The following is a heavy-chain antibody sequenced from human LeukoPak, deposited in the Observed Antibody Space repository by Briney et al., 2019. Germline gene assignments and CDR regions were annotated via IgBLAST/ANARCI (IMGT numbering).Heavy chain of an antibody. V-gene: IGHV1-69*06. CDR2: IIPIFGTA. CDR1: GGTFSSYA. Sequence: SVKVSCKASGGTFSSYAISWVRQAPGQGLEWMGGIIPIFGTANYAQKFQGRVTITADKSTSTAYMELSSLRSEDTAVYYCARVGEERELLEGGYYYYMDVWGKGTTVTVSS. CDR3: ARVGEERELLEGGYYYYMDV. J-gene: IGHJ6*03. D-gene: IGHD1-26*01.